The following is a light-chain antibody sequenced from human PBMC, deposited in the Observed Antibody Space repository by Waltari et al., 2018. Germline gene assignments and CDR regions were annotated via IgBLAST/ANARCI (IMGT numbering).Light chain of an antibody. J-gene: IGLJ3*02. Sequence: QSVLAQPPSVSGAPGQRVTISCSGSSSNIGAGSYVHWYQHLPGTAPKLLIYGNSNRPSGVPDRFSGSKSGTSASLAITGLQAEDEADYYCQSYDSSLSGSVFGGGTKLTVL. CDR3: QSYDSSLSGSV. CDR2: GNS. CDR1: SSNIGAGSY. V-gene: IGLV1-40*01.